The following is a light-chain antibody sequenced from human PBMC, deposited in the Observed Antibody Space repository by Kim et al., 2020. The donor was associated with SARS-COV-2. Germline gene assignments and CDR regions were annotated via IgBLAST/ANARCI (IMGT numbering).Light chain of an antibody. J-gene: IGKJ3*01. CDR3: MQGNNWPLT. Sequence: PSSIDGRSIKSRACRDGNSYLNWYQQRPGKAPRRLIYKVSNRDCGVPDRFSGSGSGTDFTLKISRVEAEDVGVYYCMQGNNWPLTFGPGTKVDIK. V-gene: IGKV2-30*01. CDR2: KVS. CDR1: KSRACRDGNSY.